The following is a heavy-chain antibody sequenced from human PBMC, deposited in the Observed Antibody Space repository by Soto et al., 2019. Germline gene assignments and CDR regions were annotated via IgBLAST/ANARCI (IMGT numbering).Heavy chain of an antibody. D-gene: IGHD5-12*01. CDR2: IYYSGST. Sequence: SETLSLTCTVSGGSIGSGGYYWSWIRQHPGKGLEWIGYIYYSGSTYYNPSLKSRVTISVDTSKNQFSLKLSSVTAADTAVYYCARDSRGYDKALDYWGQGTLVTVSS. CDR3: ARDSRGYDKALDY. J-gene: IGHJ4*02. V-gene: IGHV4-31*03. CDR1: GGSIGSGGYY.